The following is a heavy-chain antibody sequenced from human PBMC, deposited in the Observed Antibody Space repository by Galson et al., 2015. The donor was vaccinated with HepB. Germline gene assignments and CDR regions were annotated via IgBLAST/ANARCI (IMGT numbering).Heavy chain of an antibody. CDR2: IYYSGST. CDR1: GGSISSSSYY. D-gene: IGHD6-13*01. CDR3: ARTNIAAAGTWGDY. Sequence: SETLSLTCTVSGGSISSSSYYWGWIRQPPGKGLEWIGSIYYSGSTYYNPSLKSRVTISVDTSKNQFSLKLSSVTAADTAVYYCARTNIAAAGTWGDYWGQGTLVTVSS. J-gene: IGHJ4*02. V-gene: IGHV4-39*01.